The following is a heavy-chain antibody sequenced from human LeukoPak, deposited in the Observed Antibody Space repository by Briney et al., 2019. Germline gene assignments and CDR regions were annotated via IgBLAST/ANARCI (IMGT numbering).Heavy chain of an antibody. D-gene: IGHD3-10*01. V-gene: IGHV3-30-3*01. J-gene: IGHJ3*02. CDR1: GFTFSSYA. Sequence: GGSLRLSCAASGFTFSSYAMHWVRQAPGKGLEWVAVISYDGSNKYYADSVKGRFTISRDNSKNTLYLQMNSPRAEDTAVYYCASETIRGAFDIWGQGTMVTVSS. CDR2: ISYDGSNK. CDR3: ASETIRGAFDI.